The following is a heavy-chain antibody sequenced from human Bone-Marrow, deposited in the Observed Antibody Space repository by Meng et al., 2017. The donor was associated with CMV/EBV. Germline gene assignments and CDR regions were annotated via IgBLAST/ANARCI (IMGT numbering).Heavy chain of an antibody. Sequence: ESLKISCTVSGGSISSSNYYWDWIRQPPGKGLGWIGSIYYSGSTYYNPSLMSRVTISVDTSKNQFSLKLSSVTAADTAVYYCARENVVPAARLPYYYGMDVWGQGTTVTVSS. CDR2: IYYSGST. J-gene: IGHJ6*02. CDR1: GGSISSSNYY. V-gene: IGHV4-39*07. CDR3: ARENVVPAARLPYYYGMDV. D-gene: IGHD2-2*01.